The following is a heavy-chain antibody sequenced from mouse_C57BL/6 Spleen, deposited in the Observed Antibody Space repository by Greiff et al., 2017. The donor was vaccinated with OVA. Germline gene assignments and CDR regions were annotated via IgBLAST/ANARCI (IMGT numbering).Heavy chain of an antibody. V-gene: IGHV1-80*01. CDR1: GYAFSSYW. CDR2: IYPGDGDT. J-gene: IGHJ4*01. CDR3: ARPLFITSLMDY. D-gene: IGHD1-1*01. Sequence: QVQLKQSGAELVKPGASVKISCKASGYAFSSYWMNWVKQRPGKGLEWIGQIYPGDGDTNYNGKFKGKATLTADKSSSTAYMQLSSLTSEDSAVYFCARPLFITSLMDYWGQGTSVTVSS.